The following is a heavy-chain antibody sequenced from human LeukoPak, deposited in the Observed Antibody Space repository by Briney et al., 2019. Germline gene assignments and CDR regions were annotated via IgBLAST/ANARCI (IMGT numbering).Heavy chain of an antibody. Sequence: ASVKVSCKVSGYTLTELSMHWVRQAPGKGLEWMVGFDPEDGETIYAQKFQGRVTMTEDTSTDTAYMELSSLRSEDTAVYYCATELGYGSGRLYGMDVWGQGTTVTVSS. V-gene: IGHV1-24*01. D-gene: IGHD3-10*01. CDR3: ATELGYGSGRLYGMDV. CDR2: FDPEDGET. J-gene: IGHJ6*02. CDR1: GYTLTELS.